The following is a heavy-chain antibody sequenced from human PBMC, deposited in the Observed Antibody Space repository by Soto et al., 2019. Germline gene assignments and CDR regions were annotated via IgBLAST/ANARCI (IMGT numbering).Heavy chain of an antibody. V-gene: IGHV3-33*01. CDR2: IWYDGSNK. D-gene: IGHD3-3*01. CDR1: GFTFSSYG. J-gene: IGHJ6*02. CDR3: ARGSLIPQYYDFWSGFFDLFYGMDV. Sequence: GESLRLSCAASGFTFSSYGMHWVRQAPGKGLEWVAVIWYDGSNKYYADSVKGRFTISRDNSKNTLYLQMNSLRAEDTAVYYCARGSLIPQYYDFWSGFFDLFYGMDVWGQGTTVTVSS.